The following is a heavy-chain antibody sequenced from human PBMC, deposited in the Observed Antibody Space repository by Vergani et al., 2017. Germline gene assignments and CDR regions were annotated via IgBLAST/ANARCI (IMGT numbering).Heavy chain of an antibody. CDR2: IIPIFGTA. CDR1: GYTFTSYG. D-gene: IGHD2-15*01. CDR3: ARAGRDCGGSCYNNWFDP. J-gene: IGHJ5*02. V-gene: IGHV1-69*13. Sequence: QVQLVQSGAEVKKPGASVKVSCKASGYTFTSYGISWVRQAPGQGLEWMGRIIPIFGTANYAQKFQGRVTITADESTSTAYMELSSLRSEDTAVYYCARAGRDCGGSCYNNWFDPWGQGTLVTVSS.